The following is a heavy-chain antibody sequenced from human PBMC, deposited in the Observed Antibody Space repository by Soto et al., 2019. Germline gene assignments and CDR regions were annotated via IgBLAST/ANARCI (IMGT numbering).Heavy chain of an antibody. V-gene: IGHV4-30-4*01. CDR2: IYHSGST. CDR1: GDSISNDAYH. D-gene: IGHD3-22*01. CDR3: ARCRYFYSSRYLDAFDV. J-gene: IGHJ3*01. Sequence: PSETLSLTCAVSGDSISNDAYHWSWIRQPPGKGHEWIGYIYHSGSTYYTPSLKSRLSISLDASKNQFSLKLSSVTAADTAVYYCARCRYFYSSRYLDAFDVWGQGTMVTV.